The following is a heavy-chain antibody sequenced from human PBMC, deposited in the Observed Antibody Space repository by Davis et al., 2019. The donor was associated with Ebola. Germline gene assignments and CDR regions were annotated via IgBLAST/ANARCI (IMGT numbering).Heavy chain of an antibody. CDR3: ARAGCSGGSCYEGDY. CDR2: ISSSGSTI. J-gene: IGHJ4*02. V-gene: IGHV3-48*03. Sequence: GESLKISCAASGFTFSSYEMNWVRQAPGKGLEWVSYISSSGSTIYYADSVKGRFTISRDNAKNSLYLQMNSLRAEDTAVYYCARAGCSGGSCYEGDYWGQGTLVTVSS. CDR1: GFTFSSYE. D-gene: IGHD2-15*01.